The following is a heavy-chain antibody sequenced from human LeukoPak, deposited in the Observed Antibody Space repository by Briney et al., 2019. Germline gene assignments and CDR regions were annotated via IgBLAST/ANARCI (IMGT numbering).Heavy chain of an antibody. Sequence: GRSLRLSCAASGFTFSNYGMHWVRQAPGKGLEWVAIISYDGSNKYYADSVKGRFTISRDNSKNTLYLQMNSLRAEDTAVYYCAELGITMIGGVWGKGTTVTISS. CDR3: AELGITMIGGV. D-gene: IGHD3-10*02. CDR1: GFTFSNYG. CDR2: ISYDGSNK. V-gene: IGHV3-30*18. J-gene: IGHJ6*04.